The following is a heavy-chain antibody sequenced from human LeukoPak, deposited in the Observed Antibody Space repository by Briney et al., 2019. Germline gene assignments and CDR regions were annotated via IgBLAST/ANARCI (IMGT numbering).Heavy chain of an antibody. V-gene: IGHV3-48*01. CDR2: ISSSSSTI. Sequence: GGSLRLSCAASGFTFSTYSMNWVRQAPGKGLEWVSYISSSSSTIYYADSVKGRFTISRDNANNSLYLQMNSLRSDDTAVYYCARRGRGVASGYDYWGQGTLVTVSS. D-gene: IGHD3-3*01. CDR1: GFTFSTYS. J-gene: IGHJ4*02. CDR3: ARRGRGVASGYDY.